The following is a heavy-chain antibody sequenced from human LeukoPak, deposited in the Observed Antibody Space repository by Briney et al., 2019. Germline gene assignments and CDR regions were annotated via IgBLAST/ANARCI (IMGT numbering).Heavy chain of an antibody. CDR3: ARVRFLEWLLVDV. CDR2: ISSSGSTI. V-gene: IGHV3-11*04. J-gene: IGHJ6*04. CDR1: GFTFSDYY. Sequence: GGSLRLSCAASGFTFSDYYMSWIRQAPEKGLEWVSYISSSGSTIYYADSVKGRFTISRDNAKNSLYLQMNSLRAEDTAVYYCARVRFLEWLLVDVWGKGTTVTVSS. D-gene: IGHD3-3*01.